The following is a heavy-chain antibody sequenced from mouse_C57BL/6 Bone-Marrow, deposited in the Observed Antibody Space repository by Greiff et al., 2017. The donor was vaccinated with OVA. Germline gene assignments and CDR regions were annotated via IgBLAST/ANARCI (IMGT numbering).Heavy chain of an antibody. J-gene: IGHJ4*01. CDR1: GFTFSSYG. CDR2: ISSGGSYT. D-gene: IGHD1-1*01. Sequence: DVHLVESGGDLVKPGGSLKLSCAASGFTFSSYGMSWVRQTPDKRLEWVATISSGGSYTYYPDSVKGRFTISRDNAKNTLYLQMSSLKSEDTAMYYCARHPLRGVDYWGQGTSVTVSS. V-gene: IGHV5-6*01. CDR3: ARHPLRGVDY.